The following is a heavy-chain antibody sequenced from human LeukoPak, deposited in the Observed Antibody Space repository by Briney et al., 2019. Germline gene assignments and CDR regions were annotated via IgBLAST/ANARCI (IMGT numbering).Heavy chain of an antibody. CDR3: ARDKIEGPTKLDC. V-gene: IGHV3-7*01. D-gene: IGHD1-1*01. CDR2: IKQDESEK. CDR1: GFTFSSYW. Sequence: PGGSLRLSCAASGFTFSSYWMSWVRQAPGKGLEWVANIKQDESEKYYVDSVKGRFTISRDNAKNSLYLQMNSVRAEDTAVYYCARDKIEGPTKLDCWGQGILVTVSS. J-gene: IGHJ4*02.